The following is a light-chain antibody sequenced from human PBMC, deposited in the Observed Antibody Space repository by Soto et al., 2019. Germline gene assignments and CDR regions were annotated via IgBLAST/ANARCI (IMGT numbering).Light chain of an antibody. J-gene: IGKJ2*01. Sequence: EIVLTQSPATLSLSPGERATLSCRASQSVRIFLAWYQQKPGQAPRLLIYDASNRATGIPDRFSGSGSGTDFTLTISSLEPEALAVYYSQQRGNWPRYTCGQGTKVQMK. CDR1: QSVRIF. CDR2: DAS. V-gene: IGKV3-11*01. CDR3: QQRGNWPRYT.